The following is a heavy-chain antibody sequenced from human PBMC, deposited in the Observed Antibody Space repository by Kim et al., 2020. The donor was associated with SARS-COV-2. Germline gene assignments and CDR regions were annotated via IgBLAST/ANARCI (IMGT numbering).Heavy chain of an antibody. V-gene: IGHV1-69*13. Sequence: SVKVSCKASGDSFNTHAFTWVRQAPGQGLEWMGGIIPTFGTTNYAQKFQSRVTITADDSSSTVYMELSSLRSDDTAMYYCARARVCSGGKCYFADFWGQGTLVTVSS. CDR3: ARARVCSGGKCYFADF. D-gene: IGHD2-15*01. CDR2: IIPTFGTT. J-gene: IGHJ4*02. CDR1: GDSFNTHA.